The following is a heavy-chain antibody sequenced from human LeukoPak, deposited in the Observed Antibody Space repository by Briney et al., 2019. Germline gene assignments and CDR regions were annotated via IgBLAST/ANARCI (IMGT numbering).Heavy chain of an antibody. CDR2: IIPIFGTA. CDR3: AREAGAACPFSFGY. D-gene: IGHD6-6*01. Sequence: SVKVSCKASGGTFSSYAISWVRQAPGQGLEWMGGIIPIFGTANYAQKFQGRVTITADESTSTAYMELSSLRSEDTAVYYCAREAGAACPFSFGYWGQGTLVTVSS. V-gene: IGHV1-69*01. J-gene: IGHJ4*02. CDR1: GGTFSSYA.